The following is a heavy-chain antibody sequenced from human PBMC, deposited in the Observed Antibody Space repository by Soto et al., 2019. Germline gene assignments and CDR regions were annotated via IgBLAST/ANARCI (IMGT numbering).Heavy chain of an antibody. J-gene: IGHJ4*02. CDR1: GFTFSTYA. CDR3: ASLYRRYGLGSYHLDD. V-gene: IGHV3-30-3*01. Sequence: QVQLVESGGGVVQPGRSLRLSCAASGFTFSTYAMNWVRQAPGEGLEWVAIISYDGSNKYYADSVKGRFTISRDNSKKSLFLQMKSLRDEDTAVYYCASLYRRYGLGSYHLDDWGQGTLVTVSS. CDR2: ISYDGSNK. D-gene: IGHD3-10*01.